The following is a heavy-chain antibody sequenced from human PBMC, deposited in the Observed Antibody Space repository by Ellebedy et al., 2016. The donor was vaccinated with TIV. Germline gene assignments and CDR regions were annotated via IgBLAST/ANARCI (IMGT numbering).Heavy chain of an antibody. CDR1: GYSISGGYY. Sequence: SETLSLTCTVSGYSISGGYYWSWIRQPAGKGLEWIGRIYTSGSTNYNPSLKSRVTMSVDTSKNQFSLKLSSVTAADTAVYYCARERGIAVTGTAGMDVWGQGTTVTVSS. D-gene: IGHD6-19*01. CDR3: ARERGIAVTGTAGMDV. J-gene: IGHJ6*02. V-gene: IGHV4-4*07. CDR2: IYTSGST.